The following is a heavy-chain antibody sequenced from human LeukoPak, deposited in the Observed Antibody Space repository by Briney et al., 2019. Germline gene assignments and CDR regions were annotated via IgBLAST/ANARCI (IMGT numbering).Heavy chain of an antibody. J-gene: IGHJ4*02. D-gene: IGHD5-24*01. CDR1: GGSISSYY. CDR2: IYNSGST. V-gene: IGHV4-59*01. Sequence: SETLSLTCTVSGGSISSYYWSWIRQPPGKGLEWIGYIYNSGSTNYSPSLKSRVSISVDTPKNQFSLRLSSVTAADTAVYYCARPSRDGYRYTFDYWGQGILVTVSS. CDR3: ARPSRDGYRYTFDY.